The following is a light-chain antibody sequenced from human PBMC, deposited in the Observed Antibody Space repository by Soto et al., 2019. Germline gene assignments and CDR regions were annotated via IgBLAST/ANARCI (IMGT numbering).Light chain of an antibody. CDR1: QSVSIW. J-gene: IGKJ2*01. V-gene: IGKV1-5*01. CDR2: DAA. Sequence: DIQMTQSPSFVSASAGDRVTITRRASQSVSIWLAWYQQKPGKAPRLLIYDAASLKTGVPSRFSGSGSGTNFTLTISSLQPDDFATYYCQYDSSFGQGTKVDI. CDR3: QYDSS.